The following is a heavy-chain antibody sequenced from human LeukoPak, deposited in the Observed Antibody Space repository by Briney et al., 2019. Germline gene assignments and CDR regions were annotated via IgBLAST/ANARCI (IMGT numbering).Heavy chain of an antibody. J-gene: IGHJ4*02. CDR3: ARHGGYSSNWSIDY. D-gene: IGHD6-13*01. CDR2: INHSGSA. CDR1: GGSFSGYY. Sequence: PSETLSLTCAVYGGSFSGYYWTWIRQPPGKGLEWIGEINHSGSANYNPSLKSRVTISVDTSKNQFSLKLSSVTAADTAVYYCARHGGYSSNWSIDYWGQGTLVTVSS. V-gene: IGHV4-34*01.